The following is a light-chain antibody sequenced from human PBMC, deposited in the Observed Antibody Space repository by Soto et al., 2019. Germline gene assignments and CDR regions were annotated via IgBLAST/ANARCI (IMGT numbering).Light chain of an antibody. CDR1: SGXVSTTYY. CDR3: MLYMGGGLVV. Sequence: QTVVTQEPSFSVSPGGTVTLTCXLTSGXVSTTYYPSWYQQTPGQAPRTLIYSTNIRSSGVPDRFSGSILGNKAALTITGAQADDESDYHCMLYMGGGLVVFGGGTKLTVL. V-gene: IGLV8-61*01. CDR2: STN. J-gene: IGLJ2*01.